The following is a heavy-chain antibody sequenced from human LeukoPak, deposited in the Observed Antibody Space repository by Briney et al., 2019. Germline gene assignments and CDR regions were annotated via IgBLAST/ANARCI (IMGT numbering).Heavy chain of an antibody. CDR2: IIETGNI. V-gene: IGHV4-34*01. CDR3: ARGDCPPPWYYDL. D-gene: IGHD2-21*01. CDR1: GGSFSSYS. Sequence: SETLSLTCGVFGGSFSSYSWTWTWIRQTPGHGLEWIGEIIETGNIHYNPALESPATIQMQTYNNQFSLKLTSVTTADTAAYYCARGDCPPPWYYDLWGRGTMVTVSS. J-gene: IGHJ2*01.